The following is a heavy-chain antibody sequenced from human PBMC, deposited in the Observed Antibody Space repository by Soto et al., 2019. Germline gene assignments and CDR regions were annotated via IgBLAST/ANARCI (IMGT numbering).Heavy chain of an antibody. CDR2: INPATGAA. J-gene: IGHJ3*02. D-gene: IGHD3-3*01. CDR1: GYPVTAYY. CDR3: ARGGGVGVAGSAAFDM. Sequence: QLHLVQSGAVVKKPGASVTVSCSASGYPVTAYYMHWVRQAPGRGLEWMGGINPATGAAKYTQTFQGRVTMARDTSTSTVFMELRGLTSADTAVFYWARGGGVGVAGSAAFDMWGQGTLVTVSS. V-gene: IGHV1-2*02.